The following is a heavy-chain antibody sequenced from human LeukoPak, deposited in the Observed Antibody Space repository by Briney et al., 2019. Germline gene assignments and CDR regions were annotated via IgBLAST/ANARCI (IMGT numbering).Heavy chain of an antibody. D-gene: IGHD3-10*01. Sequence: PSETLSLTCTVSGGSIISCYWSWIRQPPGMRLEWIGYISSAGSTIYNSSLKSRVTISVDTPNNRFSLNLHSVTAADTAVYYCVRHVGGTTYDHWGQGILVTVSS. J-gene: IGHJ4*02. CDR2: ISSAGST. V-gene: IGHV4-59*08. CDR1: GGSIISCY. CDR3: VRHVGGTTYDH.